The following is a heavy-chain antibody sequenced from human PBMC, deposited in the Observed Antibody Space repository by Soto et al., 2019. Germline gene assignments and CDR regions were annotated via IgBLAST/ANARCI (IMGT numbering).Heavy chain of an antibody. Sequence: ASVKVSCKASGYTFTGYHMHWVRQAPGQGLEWMGWINPNSGGTNYAQKFQGWVTMTRDTSISTAYMELSRLRSDDTAVYYCARDRNGGYRRDYGMDVWGQGTTVTVSS. V-gene: IGHV1-2*04. CDR3: ARDRNGGYRRDYGMDV. J-gene: IGHJ6*02. D-gene: IGHD5-12*01. CDR1: GYTFTGYH. CDR2: INPNSGGT.